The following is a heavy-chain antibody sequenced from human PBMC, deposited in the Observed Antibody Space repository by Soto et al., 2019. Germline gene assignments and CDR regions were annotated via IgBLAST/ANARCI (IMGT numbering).Heavy chain of an antibody. CDR3: ASWHLREHAYDV. Sequence: GGSLRLSCAASGFTFSSYAMHWVRQAPGKGLEWVAVISYDGSNKYYADSVKGRFTTSGDSSKNIVYLQMDDLRPADTAVYYCASWHLREHAYDVWGQGTTVTVSS. J-gene: IGHJ3*01. CDR2: ISYDGSNK. V-gene: IGHV3-30*14. CDR1: GFTFSSYA. D-gene: IGHD4-17*01.